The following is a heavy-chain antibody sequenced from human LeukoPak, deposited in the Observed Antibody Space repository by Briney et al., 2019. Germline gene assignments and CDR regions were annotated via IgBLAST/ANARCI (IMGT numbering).Heavy chain of an antibody. CDR2: ISPYNGNT. CDR1: GYTFTSYG. Sequence: ASVKVSCKASGYTFTSYGISWVRQAPGQGLEWMGWISPYNGNTNYAQKLQGRVTMTTDTSTSTAYMDLRSLRSDDTAVYYCARVELSGMISMIVSWGQGTLVTVSS. J-gene: IGHJ4*02. D-gene: IGHD3-22*01. CDR3: ARVELSGMISMIVS. V-gene: IGHV1-18*01.